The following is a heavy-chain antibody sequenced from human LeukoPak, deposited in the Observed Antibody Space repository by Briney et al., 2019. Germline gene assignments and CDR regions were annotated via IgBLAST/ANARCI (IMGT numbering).Heavy chain of an antibody. CDR1: GGSISSSSYY. V-gene: IGHV4-39*01. J-gene: IGHJ5*02. CDR2: LYYGGST. Sequence: PSETLSLTCTVSGGSISSSSYYWGWIRQPPGKGLEWIGSLYYGGSTYHNPSLKSRVTLSLDTSKNQFSLKLSSVTAADTALYYCAKIRGGAYNWVDPWGQGTLVTVSS. D-gene: IGHD3-10*01. CDR3: AKIRGGAYNWVDP.